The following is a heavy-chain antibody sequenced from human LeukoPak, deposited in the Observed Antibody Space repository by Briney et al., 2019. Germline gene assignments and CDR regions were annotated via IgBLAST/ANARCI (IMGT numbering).Heavy chain of an antibody. V-gene: IGHV1-69*04. CDR2: IIPILGIA. Sequence: ASVKVSCKASGGTFSSYAISWVRQAPGQGLEWMGRIIPILGIANYAQKFQGRVTITADKSTSTAYMELSSLRSEDTAVYYCAKPYMTGDAFDIWGQGTMVTVSS. J-gene: IGHJ3*02. D-gene: IGHD1-14*01. CDR1: GGTFSSYA. CDR3: AKPYMTGDAFDI.